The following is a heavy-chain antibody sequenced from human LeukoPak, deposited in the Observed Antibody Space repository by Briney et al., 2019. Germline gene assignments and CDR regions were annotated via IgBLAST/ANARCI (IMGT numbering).Heavy chain of an antibody. D-gene: IGHD3-22*01. CDR3: ARHGGYYYDSSGYLGY. V-gene: IGHV4-59*08. J-gene: IGHJ4*02. CDR1: GGSISSYY. Sequence: SETLSLTCTVSGGSISSYYWSWIRQPLGKGLEWIGYIYYSGSTNYNPSLKSRVTISVDTSKNQFSLKLSSVTAADTAVYYCARHGGYYYDSSGYLGYWGQGTLVTVSS. CDR2: IYYSGST.